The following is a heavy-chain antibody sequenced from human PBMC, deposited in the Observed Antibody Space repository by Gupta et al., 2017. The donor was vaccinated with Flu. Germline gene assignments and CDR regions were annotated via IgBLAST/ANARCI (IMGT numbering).Heavy chain of an antibody. D-gene: IGHD7-27*01. V-gene: IGHV4-59*01. CDR1: GGSISSYY. CDR2: IYYSGST. CDR3: AREISTGDLPYYGMDV. J-gene: IGHJ6*02. Sequence: QVQLQESGPGLVKPSETLSLTCTVPGGSISSYYWSWIRQPPGKGLEWIGYIYYSGSTNYNPSLKSRVTISVDTSKNQFSLKLSSVTAADTAVYYCAREISTGDLPYYGMDVWGQGTTVTVSS.